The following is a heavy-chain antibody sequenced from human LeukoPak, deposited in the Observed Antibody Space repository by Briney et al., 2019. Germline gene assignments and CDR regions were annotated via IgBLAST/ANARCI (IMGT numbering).Heavy chain of an antibody. CDR1: GFTFSNAW. D-gene: IGHD5-24*01. V-gene: IGHV3-7*01. CDR2: IKQDGSEK. J-gene: IGHJ4*02. Sequence: GGSLRLSCAASGFTFSNAWMSWVRQAPGKGLEWVANIKQDGSEKYYVDSVKGRFTISRDNAKNSLYLQMNSLRAEDTAVYYCARDADGRYDYFDYWGQGTLVTVSS. CDR3: ARDADGRYDYFDY.